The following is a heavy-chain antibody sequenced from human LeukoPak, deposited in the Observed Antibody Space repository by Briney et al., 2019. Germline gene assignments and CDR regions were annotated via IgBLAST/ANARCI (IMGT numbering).Heavy chain of an antibody. J-gene: IGHJ2*01. CDR1: GGSISKYY. Sequence: SETLSLICTVSGGSISKYYWSWIRQSPGKGLEWIGYIYYSGSTIYNPSLKSRVTISVDTSKNQFSPNLTSVTAADTAVYYCAGHEYSSSSARYWYFDLWGRGTLVTVSS. CDR3: AGHEYSSSSARYWYFDL. CDR2: IYYSGST. D-gene: IGHD6-6*01. V-gene: IGHV4-59*08.